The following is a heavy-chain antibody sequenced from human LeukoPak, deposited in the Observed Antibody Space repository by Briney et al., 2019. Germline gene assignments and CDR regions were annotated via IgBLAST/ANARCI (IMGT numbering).Heavy chain of an antibody. V-gene: IGHV4-31*03. D-gene: IGHD6-19*01. CDR2: IYYSGST. Sequence: SQTLSLTCTVSGGSISSGGYHWSWIRQHPGKGLDWIGYIYYSGSTYYNPSLKSRVTISVDTSKNQFSLKLSSVIAADTAVYYCARGASGWYSMGHRGFDYWGQGTLVTVSS. CDR1: GGSISSGGYH. J-gene: IGHJ4*02. CDR3: ARGASGWYSMGHRGFDY.